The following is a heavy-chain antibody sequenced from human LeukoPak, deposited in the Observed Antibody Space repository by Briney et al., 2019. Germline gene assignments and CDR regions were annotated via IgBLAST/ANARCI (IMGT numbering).Heavy chain of an antibody. J-gene: IGHJ4*02. CDR2: INHSGST. Sequence: SEALSLTCAVYGGSFSGYYWSWIRQPPGKWLEWIGEINHSGSTNYNPSLKSRVTISVDTSKNQFSLKLSSVTAADTAVYYCARGLRRWLRDPFDYWGQGTLVTVSS. CDR3: ARGLRRWLRDPFDY. D-gene: IGHD5-12*01. CDR1: GGSFSGYY. V-gene: IGHV4-34*01.